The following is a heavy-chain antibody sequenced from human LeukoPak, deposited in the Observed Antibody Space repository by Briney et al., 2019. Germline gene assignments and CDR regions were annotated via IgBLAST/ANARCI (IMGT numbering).Heavy chain of an antibody. J-gene: IGHJ6*02. Sequence: GGSLRLSCAASGFTFSSSAMHWVRQAPGKGLEWVAFIRYDGTNKYYVDSVKGRFTISRDNSRNILYLQMNSLRAEDTAVYYCAKEGGSSSWYGAYYYYGMDVWGQGTTVTVSS. D-gene: IGHD6-13*01. CDR1: GFTFSSSA. CDR2: IRYDGTNK. CDR3: AKEGGSSSWYGAYYYYGMDV. V-gene: IGHV3-30*02.